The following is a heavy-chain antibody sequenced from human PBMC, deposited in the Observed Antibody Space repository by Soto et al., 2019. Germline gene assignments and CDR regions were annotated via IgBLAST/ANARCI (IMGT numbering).Heavy chain of an antibody. Sequence: SVKVSCKASGGTFSSYAISWVRQAPGQGLEWMGGIIPIFGTANYAQKFQGRVTITAGKSTSTAYMELSSLRSEDTAVYYCARDNRDIVVVVAAPYYYYGMDVWGQGTTVTVSS. V-gene: IGHV1-69*06. CDR3: ARDNRDIVVVVAAPYYYYGMDV. J-gene: IGHJ6*02. CDR1: GGTFSSYA. D-gene: IGHD2-15*01. CDR2: IIPIFGTA.